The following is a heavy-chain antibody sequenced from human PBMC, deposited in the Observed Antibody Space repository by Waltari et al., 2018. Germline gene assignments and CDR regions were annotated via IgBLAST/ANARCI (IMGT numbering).Heavy chain of an antibody. CDR3: ATANILGIGTFDY. D-gene: IGHD1-1*01. CDR2: INPKRGYP. Sequence: QVKLVQSGAEVKKPGASVRVSCKASGYTFTKYYIHWVRQAPGQGLEWMGRINPKRGYPNYTQPFQGRVIMTRDTSINTAYLEVTGLTSDDTAIFYCATANILGIGTFDYWGQGTLVSVSS. CDR1: GYTFTKYY. J-gene: IGHJ4*02. V-gene: IGHV1-2*06.